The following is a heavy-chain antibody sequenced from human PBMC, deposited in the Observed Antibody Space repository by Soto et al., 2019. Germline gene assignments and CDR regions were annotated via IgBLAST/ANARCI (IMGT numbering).Heavy chain of an antibody. CDR1: GGSISSGGYY. Sequence: SETLSLTCIVSGGSISSGGYYWSWIRQHPGKGLEWIGYIYYSGSTDYNPSLKSRVTMSVDTSKNQFSLKLTSVTAADTAMYFCARDGGSGYDYGPDYWGQGTLVTVS. D-gene: IGHD5-12*01. V-gene: IGHV4-31*03. CDR2: IYYSGST. J-gene: IGHJ4*02. CDR3: ARDGGSGYDYGPDY.